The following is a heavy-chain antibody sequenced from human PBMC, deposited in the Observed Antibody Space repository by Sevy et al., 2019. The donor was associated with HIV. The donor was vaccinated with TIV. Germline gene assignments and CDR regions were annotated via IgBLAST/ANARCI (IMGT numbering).Heavy chain of an antibody. CDR2: IFFSGST. CDR1: GVSMSGSSYD. V-gene: IGHV4-39*01. D-gene: IGHD3-10*01. CDR3: ARQGGLVDRAFDY. J-gene: IGHJ4*02. Sequence: SETLSLTCTVSGVSMSGSSYDWGWSRQPPGKGLEWIASIFFSGSTYYNPSLKGRITISVDTSKSQFSLKLSSVTAADTALYYSARQGGLVDRAFDYWGQGTLVTVSS.